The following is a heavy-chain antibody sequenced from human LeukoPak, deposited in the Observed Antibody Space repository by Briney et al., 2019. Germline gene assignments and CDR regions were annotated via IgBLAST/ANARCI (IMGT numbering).Heavy chain of an antibody. CDR3: AKASGTTLFDY. Sequence: GGSLRLSCAASGFTFSSYSMMWVRKAPGKGLEWVSYISSSSTTIHYADSVKGRFTISRDNAKNSVYLQMNSLRAEDTAVYYCAKASGTTLFDYWGQGTLVTVSS. V-gene: IGHV3-48*01. D-gene: IGHD1-26*01. CDR1: GFTFSSYS. J-gene: IGHJ4*02. CDR2: ISSSSTTI.